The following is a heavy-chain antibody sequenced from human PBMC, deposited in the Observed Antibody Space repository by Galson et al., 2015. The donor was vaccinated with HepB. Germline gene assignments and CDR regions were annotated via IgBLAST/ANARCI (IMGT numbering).Heavy chain of an antibody. D-gene: IGHD2-8*01. CDR3: AKGWSAVFYDMDV. CDR2: ISGSGGRT. Sequence: SLRLSCAASGFTFSSYAINWVRQAPGKGLEWVSSISGSGGRTHYADSVKGRFTISRDNSKNTLYLQMNSLRAEVTAVYYCAKGWSAVFYDMDVWGQGTTVIVSS. V-gene: IGHV3-23*01. CDR1: GFTFSSYA. J-gene: IGHJ6*02.